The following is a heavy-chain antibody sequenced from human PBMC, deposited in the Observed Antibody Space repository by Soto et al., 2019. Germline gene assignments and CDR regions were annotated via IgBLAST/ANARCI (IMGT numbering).Heavy chain of an antibody. Sequence: QAQLVESGGGVVQPGTSLRLSCVASTFTLNNFNMHWIRQAPGKGLDWLAVISSDGLKTYYPVSVKGRFTISRDKSTNTVSLQMSSLRTEDTAVYYCAKGRGLIQNDAFDIWGQGTMVIVS. D-gene: IGHD5-12*01. CDR1: TFTLNNFN. V-gene: IGHV3-30*18. CDR2: ISSDGLKT. J-gene: IGHJ3*02. CDR3: AKGRGLIQNDAFDI.